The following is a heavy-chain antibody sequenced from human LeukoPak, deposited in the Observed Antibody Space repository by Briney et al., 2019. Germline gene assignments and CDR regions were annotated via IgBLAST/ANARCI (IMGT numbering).Heavy chain of an antibody. CDR1: GYTFTGYY. CDR3: ARLPLRGGLRYFDL. CDR2: INPNSGGT. D-gene: IGHD3-10*01. V-gene: IGHV1-2*02. J-gene: IGHJ2*01. Sequence: ASVKVSCKASGYTFTGYYMLWVRQAPGQGLEWMGWINPNSGGTNYAQKFQGRVTMTRDTSISTAYMELSRLRSDDTAVYYCARLPLRGGLRYFDLWGRGTLVTVSS.